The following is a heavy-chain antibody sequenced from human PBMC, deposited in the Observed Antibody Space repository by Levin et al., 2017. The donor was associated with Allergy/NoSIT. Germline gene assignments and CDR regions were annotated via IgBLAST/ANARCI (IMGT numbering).Heavy chain of an antibody. J-gene: IGHJ6*02. D-gene: IGHD2-2*01. CDR1: GGSISSYY. Sequence: SETLSLTCTVSGGSISSYYWSWIRQPPGKGLEWIGYIYYSGSTNYNPSLKSRVTISVDTSKNQFSLRLSSVTAADTAVYYCARDRLSSTGNYYYGMDVWGQGTTVTVSS. V-gene: IGHV4-59*01. CDR2: IYYSGST. CDR3: ARDRLSSTGNYYYGMDV.